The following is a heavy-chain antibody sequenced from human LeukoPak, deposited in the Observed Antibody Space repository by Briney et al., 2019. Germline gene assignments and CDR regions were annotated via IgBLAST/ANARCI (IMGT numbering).Heavy chain of an antibody. V-gene: IGHV3-64D*06. J-gene: IGHJ5*02. CDR2: ISSNGGST. Sequence: SCKASGYTFTGYYMHWVRQAPGKGLEYVSAISSNGGSTYYADSVKGRFTISRDNSKNTLYLQISSLRAEDTAVYYCAKDGVSYNRRWDWFDPWGQGTLLTVSS. D-gene: IGHD3-10*01. CDR1: GYTFTGYY. CDR3: AKDGVSYNRRWDWFDP.